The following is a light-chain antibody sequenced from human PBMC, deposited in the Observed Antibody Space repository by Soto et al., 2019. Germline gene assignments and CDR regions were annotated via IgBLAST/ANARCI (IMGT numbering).Light chain of an antibody. J-gene: IGKJ1*01. V-gene: IGKV3-20*01. CDR1: QSVSSSF. Sequence: EIVLTQSPGTLSLSPGERATLSCRASQSVSSSFLAWYQQKPGQAPRLLIYGASSRPTGIPDRFSGSGSGTDFTLTISRLEPEDFAVYYCQQYGSSPWTFGQGNKVEIK. CDR2: GAS. CDR3: QQYGSSPWT.